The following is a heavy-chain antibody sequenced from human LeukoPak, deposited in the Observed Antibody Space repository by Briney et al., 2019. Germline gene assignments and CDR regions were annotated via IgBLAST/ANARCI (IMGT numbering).Heavy chain of an antibody. CDR1: GYTFTNNW. D-gene: IGHD3-22*01. J-gene: IGHJ4*02. V-gene: IGHV1-46*01. CDR3: ARDLLSRDYDSSGYALD. CDR2: INPSGGST. Sequence: EASVKVSCKAFGYTFTNNWMHWVRQAPGQGLEWMGIINPSGGSTSYAQKFQGRVTMTRDTSTSTVYMELSSLRSEDTAVYYCARDLLSRDYDSSGYALDWGQGTLVTVSS.